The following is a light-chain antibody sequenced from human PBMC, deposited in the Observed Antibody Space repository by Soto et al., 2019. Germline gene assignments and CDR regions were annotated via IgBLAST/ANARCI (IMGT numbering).Light chain of an antibody. CDR2: TTS. CDR3: LQDYTYPLT. V-gene: IGKV1-17*01. J-gene: IGKJ4*01. Sequence: DIQMTQSPSSLSASVGDRVTITCRASQDIRHDLRWYQQKPGEAPKRLIYTTSTLERTVPSRFSGSGSVTEFTLTISSLQPEDFATYFCLQDYTYPLTFGGGTQVEIK. CDR1: QDIRHD.